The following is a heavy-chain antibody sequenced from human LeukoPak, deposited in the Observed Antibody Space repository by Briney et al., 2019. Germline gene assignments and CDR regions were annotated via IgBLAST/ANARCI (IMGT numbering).Heavy chain of an antibody. CDR1: GGTFSSYA. CDR3: ARGRPLRYFDWLLGGLDY. J-gene: IGHJ4*02. CDR2: IIPIFGTA. V-gene: IGHV1-69*05. D-gene: IGHD3-9*01. Sequence: GASVKVSCKASGGTFSSYAISWLRQAPGQGLEWMGGIIPIFGTANYAQKFQGRVTITTDESTSTAYMELSSLRSEDTAVYYCARGRPLRYFDWLLGGLDYWGQGTLVTVSS.